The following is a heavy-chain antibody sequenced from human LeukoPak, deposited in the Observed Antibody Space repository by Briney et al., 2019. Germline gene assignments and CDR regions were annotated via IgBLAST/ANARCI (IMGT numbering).Heavy chain of an antibody. D-gene: IGHD5-24*01. Sequence: SGTLSLTCAVSGGSISSSNWWSWVRQPPGKGLEWIGEIYHSGSTNYNPSLKSRVTISVDTSKNQFSLKLSSVTAADTAVYYCAGHGYPTAFDIWGQGTMVTVSS. CDR1: GGSISSSNW. CDR2: IYHSGST. V-gene: IGHV4-4*02. J-gene: IGHJ3*02. CDR3: AGHGYPTAFDI.